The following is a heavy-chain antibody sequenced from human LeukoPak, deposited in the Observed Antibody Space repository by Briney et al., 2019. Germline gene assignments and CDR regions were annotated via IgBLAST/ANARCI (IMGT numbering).Heavy chain of an antibody. J-gene: IGHJ4*02. V-gene: IGHV3-66*01. CDR1: GFAVSNNY. D-gene: IGHD5-12*01. CDR2: IHGVDNT. CDR3: ARGGYTDYDSYFDY. Sequence: GGSPRLSCAASGFAVSNNYMSWVRQAPGKGLEWVSVIHGVDNTYYADSVEGRFTISRDNSKNTLYLQMNSLRVEDTAVYYCARGGYTDYDSYFDYWGQGTLVTVSS.